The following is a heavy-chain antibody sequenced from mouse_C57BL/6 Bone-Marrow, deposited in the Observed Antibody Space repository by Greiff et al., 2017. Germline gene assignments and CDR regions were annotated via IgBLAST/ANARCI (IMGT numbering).Heavy chain of an antibody. CDR1: GFTFSSYG. V-gene: IGHV5-6*01. D-gene: IGHD1-1*01. CDR2: ISSGGSYT. Sequence: EVQRVESGGDLVKPGGSLKLSCAASGFTFSSYGMSWVRQTPDKRLEWVAIISSGGSYTYYPDSVKGRFTISRDNAKNTLYLQLSSLKSEDTAMYYCARHVYGFDYWGQGTTLTVSS. CDR3: ARHVYGFDY. J-gene: IGHJ2*01.